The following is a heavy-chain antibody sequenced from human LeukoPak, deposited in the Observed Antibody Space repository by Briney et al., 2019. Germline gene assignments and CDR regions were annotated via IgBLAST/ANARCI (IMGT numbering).Heavy chain of an antibody. Sequence: PGGSLRLSCAASGFTFSSYAMSWVRQAPGKGLEWVSATSGSGGNTYYADSVKGRFTISRDNSKKTLYLQLSHLRAEDTAVYYCAKDPGVARFGELWNYLDPWGQGTLVTVSS. V-gene: IGHV3-23*01. J-gene: IGHJ5*02. CDR3: AKDPGVARFGELWNYLDP. D-gene: IGHD3-10*01. CDR2: TSGSGGNT. CDR1: GFTFSSYA.